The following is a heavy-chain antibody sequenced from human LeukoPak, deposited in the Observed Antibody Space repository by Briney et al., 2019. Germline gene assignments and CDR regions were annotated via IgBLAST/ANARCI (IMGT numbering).Heavy chain of an antibody. CDR3: ARDLTTLEHLGYYYGMDV. CDR2: ISSDGTNK. Sequence: GGPLRLSCAASGFTFRSYAMHWVRQAPGKGLEWVIVISSDGTNKYYADSVKGRFTVSRDNSKNTLYLQMNSLRDRGTAVYYCARDLTTLEHLGYYYGMDVWGQGTTVTVSS. J-gene: IGHJ6*02. CDR1: GFTFRSYA. D-gene: IGHD2-15*01. V-gene: IGHV3-30-3*01.